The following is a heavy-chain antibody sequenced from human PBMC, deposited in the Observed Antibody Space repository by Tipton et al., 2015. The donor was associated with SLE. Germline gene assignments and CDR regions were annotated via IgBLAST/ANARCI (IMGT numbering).Heavy chain of an antibody. CDR2: ISPYNGNT. V-gene: IGHV1-18*01. CDR1: GYTFITYG. CDR3: ARDRAVAGRKDY. D-gene: IGHD6-19*01. J-gene: IGHJ4*02. Sequence: QSGAEVKKPGASVKVSCKASGYTFITYGISWVRQVPGQGLEWMGWISPYNGNTNYAQKLQGRVTMTTDTSTSTAYMELRSLRSDDTAVYYCARDRAVAGRKDYWGQGTLVTVSS.